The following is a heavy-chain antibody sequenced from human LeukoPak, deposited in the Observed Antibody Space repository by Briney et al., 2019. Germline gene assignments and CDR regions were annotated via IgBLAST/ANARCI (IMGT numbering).Heavy chain of an antibody. CDR3: AREGGTYYYGSGGPPDRSYFDY. D-gene: IGHD3-10*01. CDR2: IYTSGNT. Sequence: SQTLSLTCTVSSGSISSGSYYWSWIRQPAGKGLEWIGRIYTSGNTNYNPSLKSRVTISVDTSKNQFSLKLSSVTAADTAVYYCAREGGTYYYGSGGPPDRSYFDYWGQGTLVTVSS. V-gene: IGHV4-61*02. CDR1: SGSISSGSYY. J-gene: IGHJ4*02.